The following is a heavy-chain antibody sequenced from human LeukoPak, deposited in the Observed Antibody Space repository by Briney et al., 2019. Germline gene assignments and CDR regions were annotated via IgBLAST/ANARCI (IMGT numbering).Heavy chain of an antibody. J-gene: IGHJ3*02. CDR1: GFAFSDSA. CDR3: TVGGYRYGLDAFDI. CDR2: IRSTANSYAT. V-gene: IGHV3-73*01. D-gene: IGHD5-18*01. Sequence: GGSLRLSCAASGFAFSDSALHWVRQASGKGLEWVGRIRSTANSYATAYDVSVKGRFTISRDDSKDTASLQMNNLKTEDTAVYYCTVGGYRYGLDAFDIWGQGTMVTVSS.